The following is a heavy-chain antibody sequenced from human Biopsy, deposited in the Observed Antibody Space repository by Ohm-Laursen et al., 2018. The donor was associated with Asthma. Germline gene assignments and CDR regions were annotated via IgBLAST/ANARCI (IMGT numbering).Heavy chain of an antibody. CDR2: INSVFGTT. J-gene: IGHJ4*02. Sequence: SVKVSCKSLGGTFNTYVIGWGRQAPGQGLEWMGGINSVFGTTTYPQKFQDRVTITADDSTSTVYMELSSLRSEDTAVYYCARKAGSCISRTCYSLDYWGQGTLVNVSS. CDR1: GGTFNTYV. CDR3: ARKAGSCISRTCYSLDY. D-gene: IGHD2-2*01. V-gene: IGHV1-69*13.